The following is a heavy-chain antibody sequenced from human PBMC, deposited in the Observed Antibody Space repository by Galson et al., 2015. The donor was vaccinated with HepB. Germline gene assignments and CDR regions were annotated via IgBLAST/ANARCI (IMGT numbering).Heavy chain of an antibody. CDR1: GFTFSNAW. CDR2: IKSKTDGGTT. D-gene: IGHD2-21*02. V-gene: IGHV3-15*01. J-gene: IGHJ3*02. CDR3: TTADCGGDCYLGDGDVAFDI. Sequence: SLRLSCAASGFTFSNAWMSWVRQAPGKGLEWVGRIKSKTDGGTTDYAAPVKGRFTISRDDSKNTLYLQMNSLKTEDTAVYYCTTADCGGDCYLGDGDVAFDIWGQGTMVTVSS.